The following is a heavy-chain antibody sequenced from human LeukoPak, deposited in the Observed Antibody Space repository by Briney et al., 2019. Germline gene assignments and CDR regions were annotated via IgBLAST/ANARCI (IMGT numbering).Heavy chain of an antibody. D-gene: IGHD3-3*01. Sequence: GGSLRLSCAASGFTFSSYGMHWVRQAPGKGLEWVAVISYDGSNKYYADSVKGRFTISRDNSKNTLYLQMNSLRAEDTAVYYCAEEELTTYYDFWSRYYYGMDVWGQGTTVTVSS. V-gene: IGHV3-30*18. CDR3: AEEELTTYYDFWSRYYYGMDV. CDR1: GFTFSSYG. CDR2: ISYDGSNK. J-gene: IGHJ6*02.